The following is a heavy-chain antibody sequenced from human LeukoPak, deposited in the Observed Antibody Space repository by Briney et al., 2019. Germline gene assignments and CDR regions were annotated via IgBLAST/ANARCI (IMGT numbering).Heavy chain of an antibody. CDR3: ARLSYDSSGYYYLGGFDY. CDR1: GYTFTGYY. V-gene: IGHV1-2*02. D-gene: IGHD3-22*01. Sequence: ASVKVSCKASGYTFTGYYMHWVRQAPGQGLEWMGWINPNSGGTNYAQKFQGRVTMTRDTSISTAYMELSRLRSDDTAVYYCARLSYDSSGYYYLGGFDYWGQGTLSPSPQ. J-gene: IGHJ4*02. CDR2: INPNSGGT.